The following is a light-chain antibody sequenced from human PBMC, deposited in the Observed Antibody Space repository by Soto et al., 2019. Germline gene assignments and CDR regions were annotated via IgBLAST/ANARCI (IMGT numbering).Light chain of an antibody. J-gene: IGKJ2*03. CDR3: QQYGEPPPYS. V-gene: IGKV3-20*01. CDR2: DAS. CDR1: QSVSRNS. Sequence: EIVLTQSPGTLSLSPGERATLSCRASQSVSRNSLAWYHQKPGQAPRLLMYDASSRAAGTPDRFSGGGAATDFTLTISRLAPEDVAVYYCQQYGEPPPYSFGQGTKVEVK.